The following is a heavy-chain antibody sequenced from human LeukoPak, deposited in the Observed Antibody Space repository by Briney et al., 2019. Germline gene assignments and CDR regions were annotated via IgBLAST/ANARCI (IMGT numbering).Heavy chain of an antibody. J-gene: IGHJ1*01. Sequence: GGFLRLSCAASGFTFSSYGMHWVRQAPGKGLEWVAFIRYDGSNKYYADSVKGRFTISRDNSKNTLYLQMNSLRAEDTAVYYCAKGVLVPATYFQHWGQGTLVTVSS. CDR1: GFTFSSYG. CDR2: IRYDGSNK. D-gene: IGHD2-15*01. CDR3: AKGVLVPATYFQH. V-gene: IGHV3-30*02.